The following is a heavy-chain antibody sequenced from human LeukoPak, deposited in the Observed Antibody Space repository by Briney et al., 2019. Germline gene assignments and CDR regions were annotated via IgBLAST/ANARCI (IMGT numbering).Heavy chain of an antibody. CDR3: ARDSVVMGDALDI. D-gene: IGHD4-23*01. Sequence: TGGSLRLSCAAPGFTVSSNYMSWVRQAPGKGLEWVSVIYSGGSTYYADSVKGRFTISRDNSKNTLYLQVNSLRAEDTAVYYCARDSVVMGDALDIWGQGTMVTVSS. CDR2: IYSGGST. V-gene: IGHV3-66*01. J-gene: IGHJ3*02. CDR1: GFTVSSNY.